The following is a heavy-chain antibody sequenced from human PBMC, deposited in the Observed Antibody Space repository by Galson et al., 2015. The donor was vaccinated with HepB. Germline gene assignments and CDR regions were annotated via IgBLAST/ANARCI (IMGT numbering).Heavy chain of an antibody. J-gene: IGHJ4*02. CDR2: IRSKAYGGTT. D-gene: IGHD3-22*01. CDR3: TRDRGGYYFFDY. CDR1: GFTFGDYA. Sequence: SLRLSCAASGFTFGDYAMSWVRQAPGKGLEWVGFIRSKAYGGTTEYAASVKGRFTIPRDDSKSIAYLQMNSLKTEDTAVYYCTRDRGGYYFFDYWGQGTLVTVSS. V-gene: IGHV3-49*04.